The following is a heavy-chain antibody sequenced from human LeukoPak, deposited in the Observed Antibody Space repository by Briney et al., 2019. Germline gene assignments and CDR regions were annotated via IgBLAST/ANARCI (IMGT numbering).Heavy chain of an antibody. CDR2: IKEDGSEK. CDR3: TRNRGTDY. D-gene: IGHD1-1*01. J-gene: IGHJ4*02. V-gene: IGHV3-7*01. Sequence: GGSLRLSCAASGFTFSNYWMNWVRQAPGKGLGWVANIKEDGSEKIYVDSVKGRFTISRDNSKNSLYLQINNLRAEDTAVYYCTRNRGTDYWGRGTLVTVSS. CDR1: GFTFSNYW.